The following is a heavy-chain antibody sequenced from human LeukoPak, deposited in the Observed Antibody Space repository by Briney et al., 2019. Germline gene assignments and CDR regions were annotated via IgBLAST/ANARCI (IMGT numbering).Heavy chain of an antibody. Sequence: ASVKVSCKASGYTFTGYYMHWVRQVPGQGLEWMGWINPNSGGTNYAQKFQGRVTMTRDTSISTAYMELSRLRSDDTAVYYCARESYYDILTGYYGRYYFDYWGQGTLVTVSS. CDR3: ARESYYDILTGYYGRYYFDY. CDR1: GYTFTGYY. CDR2: INPNSGGT. D-gene: IGHD3-9*01. J-gene: IGHJ4*02. V-gene: IGHV1-2*02.